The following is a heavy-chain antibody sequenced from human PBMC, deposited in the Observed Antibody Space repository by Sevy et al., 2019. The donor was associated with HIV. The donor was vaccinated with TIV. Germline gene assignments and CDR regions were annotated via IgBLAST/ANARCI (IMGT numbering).Heavy chain of an antibody. CDR3: ARDSRETAATYYYYGMDV. CDR1: GFTFSSYA. CDR2: ISYDGNNK. V-gene: IGHV3-30*04. Sequence: GGSLRLSCTASGFTFSSYAMYWVRQAPGKGLEWVAVISYDGNNKDYADSVKGRFTISRDNSKNTLYLQMNSLRAEDTAVYYCARDSRETAATYYYYGMDVWGQGTTVTVSS. J-gene: IGHJ6*02. D-gene: IGHD2-15*01.